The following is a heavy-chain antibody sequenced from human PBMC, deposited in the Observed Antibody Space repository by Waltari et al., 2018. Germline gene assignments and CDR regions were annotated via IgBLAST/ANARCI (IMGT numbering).Heavy chain of an antibody. CDR1: GFPLRTHG. D-gene: IGHD3-3*01. J-gene: IGHJ3*02. Sequence: QGQLVESGGGVVQPGRSLRLSSAASGFPLRTHGVHWGPPAPGKGLEWVALISDDGSYKDYADSVKGRFIVSRDNSKNTLYLQMNSLRPEDTAVYYCAKGGGFDDFWSGYSNDVFDIWGQGTVVTVSS. CDR2: ISDDGSYK. V-gene: IGHV3-30*18. CDR3: AKGGGFDDFWSGYSNDVFDI.